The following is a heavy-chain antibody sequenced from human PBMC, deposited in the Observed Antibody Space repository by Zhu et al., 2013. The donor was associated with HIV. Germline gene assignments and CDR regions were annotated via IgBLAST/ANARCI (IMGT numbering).Heavy chain of an antibody. CDR3: AEGPLGYCSSTSCSRAYYYYGMDV. Sequence: QVQLVQSGAEVKKPGSSVKVSCKASGGTFSSYAISWVRQAPGQGLEWMGGIIPIFGTANYAQKFQGRVTITADESTSTAYMELSSLRSEDTAVYYCAEGPLGYCSSTSCSRAYYYYGMDVWGQGTTVTVSS. V-gene: IGHV1-69*01. J-gene: IGHJ6*02. D-gene: IGHD2-2*01. CDR1: GGTFSSYA. CDR2: IIPIFGTA.